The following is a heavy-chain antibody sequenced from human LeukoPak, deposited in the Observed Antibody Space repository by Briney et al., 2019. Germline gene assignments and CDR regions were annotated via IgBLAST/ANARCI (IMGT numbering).Heavy chain of an antibody. CDR2: IYYSGNT. V-gene: IGHV4-39*07. CDR3: ARDRGGYTYSHDY. Sequence: SETLSLTCAVSGGSITSTNYYWGWIRQPPGKGLEWIGSIYYSGNTYYNPSLKSRVTISMDKSKNQLSLKLNFVTAADTAVYYCARDRGGYTYSHDYWGQGTLVTVSS. CDR1: GGSITSTNYY. J-gene: IGHJ4*02. D-gene: IGHD5-18*01.